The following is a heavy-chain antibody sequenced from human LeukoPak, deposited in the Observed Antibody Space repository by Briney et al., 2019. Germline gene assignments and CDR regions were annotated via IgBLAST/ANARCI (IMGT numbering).Heavy chain of an antibody. CDR2: IYHSGST. D-gene: IGHD6-13*01. CDR1: GYSISSGYY. V-gene: IGHV4-38-2*02. CDR3: ARHRGPYSSSWYAVDY. J-gene: IGHJ4*02. Sequence: PSETLSLTCTVSGYSISSGYYRAWIRQPPGKGLEWIGSIYHSGSTYYNPSLKSRVTISVDTSKNQFSLKLSSVTAADTAVYYCARHRGPYSSSWYAVDYWGQGTLVTVSS.